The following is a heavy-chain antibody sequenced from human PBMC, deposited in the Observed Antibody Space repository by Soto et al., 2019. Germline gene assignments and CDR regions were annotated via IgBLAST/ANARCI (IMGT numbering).Heavy chain of an antibody. V-gene: IGHV4-4*02. CDR1: GDSISSPNW. Sequence: SETLSLTCAVSGDSISSPNWWSWYRQPPGKGLELIGEMFASGSSNYNPSLNGRVTISLDMSKNHFSLKLTSLAAADTAIYYCAREGFDHRPDYWGQGIPVTVSS. CDR2: MFASGSS. J-gene: IGHJ4*02. CDR3: AREGFDHRPDY.